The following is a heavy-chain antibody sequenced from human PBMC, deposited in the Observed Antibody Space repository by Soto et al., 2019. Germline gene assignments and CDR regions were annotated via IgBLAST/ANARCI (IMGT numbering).Heavy chain of an antibody. V-gene: IGHV1-3*01. Sequence: QLVQSGAEVKKPGASMRISCKASGYSFISYGIHWVRQAPGLRPEWMGWINAGPGDSEYSQRFQGRVTITRDTSAMTVCMEMRRLKVEDTAMYYCVTDYMRGRDYWGQGTSVTVSS. CDR1: GYSFISYG. D-gene: IGHD4-4*01. CDR3: VTDYMRGRDY. J-gene: IGHJ4*02. CDR2: INAGPGDS.